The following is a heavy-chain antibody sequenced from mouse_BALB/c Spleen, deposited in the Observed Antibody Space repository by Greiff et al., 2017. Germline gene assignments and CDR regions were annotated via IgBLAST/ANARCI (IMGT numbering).Heavy chain of an antibody. CDR2: IRNKANGYTT. CDR1: GFTFTDYY. Sequence: EVMLVESGGGSVQPGGSLRLSCATSGFTFTDYYMSWVRQPPGKALEWLGFIRNKANGYTTEYSASVKGRFTISRDNSQSILYLQMNTLRAEDSATYYCARDRDYFDYWGQGTTLTVSS. J-gene: IGHJ2*01. CDR3: ARDRDYFDY. V-gene: IGHV7-3*02.